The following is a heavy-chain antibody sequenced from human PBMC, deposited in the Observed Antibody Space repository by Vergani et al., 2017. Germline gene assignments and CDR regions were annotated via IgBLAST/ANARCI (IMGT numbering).Heavy chain of an antibody. CDR3: ARSPYDFWSGYYGPYYYSMDV. CDR1: GFTFSSYE. D-gene: IGHD3-3*01. V-gene: IGHV3-64*01. CDR2: ISSNGGST. J-gene: IGHJ6*02. Sequence: EVQLVESGGGLVQPGGSLRLSCAASGFTFSSYEMNWVRQAPGKGLEYVSAISSNGGSTYYANSVKGRFTISRDNSKNTLYLQMGSLRAEDMAVYYCARSPYDFWSGYYGPYYYSMDVWGQGTTVTVSS.